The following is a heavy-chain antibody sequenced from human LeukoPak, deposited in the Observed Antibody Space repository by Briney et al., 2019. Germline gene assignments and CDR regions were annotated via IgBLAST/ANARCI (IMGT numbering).Heavy chain of an antibody. CDR2: VYYSGST. J-gene: IGHJ4*02. D-gene: IGHD7-27*01. Sequence: SETLSLTCTVFGGSISSGSYYWSWIRQPPGKGLEWIGYVYYSGSTEYNPSLRSRVTISLEMSKHQFSLNVTSVTAADTAVYYCATNTGTVFDYWGQGALVTVSS. V-gene: IGHV4-61*01. CDR1: GGSISSGSYY. CDR3: ATNTGTVFDY.